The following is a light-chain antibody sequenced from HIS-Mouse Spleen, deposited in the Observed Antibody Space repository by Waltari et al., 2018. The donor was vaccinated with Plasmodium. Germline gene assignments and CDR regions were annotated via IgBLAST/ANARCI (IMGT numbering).Light chain of an antibody. CDR3: QQNYNTWT. Sequence: DIQMTQSPSSLSASVGDRLTITSRASQSISSYLTWYQQKPGKAPKLLIYAASSLQSGVTSRVSGSGSGTEFTINISSLQPEAFATYCCQQNYNTWTFGQGTKVEIK. CDR2: AAS. CDR1: QSISSY. V-gene: IGKV1-39*01. J-gene: IGKJ1*01.